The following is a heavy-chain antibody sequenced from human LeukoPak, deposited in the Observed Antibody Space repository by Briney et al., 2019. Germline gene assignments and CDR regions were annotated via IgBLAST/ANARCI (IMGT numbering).Heavy chain of an antibody. V-gene: IGHV1-2*02. J-gene: IGHJ3*02. CDR3: ARVARYYYDSSGPDAFDI. Sequence: ASVKVSCKASGCTFTGYYMHWVRQAPGQGLEWMGWINPNSGGTNYAQKFQGRVTMTRDTSISTAYMELSRLRSDDTAVYYCARVARYYYDSSGPDAFDIWGQGTMVTVSS. CDR1: GCTFTGYY. D-gene: IGHD3-22*01. CDR2: INPNSGGT.